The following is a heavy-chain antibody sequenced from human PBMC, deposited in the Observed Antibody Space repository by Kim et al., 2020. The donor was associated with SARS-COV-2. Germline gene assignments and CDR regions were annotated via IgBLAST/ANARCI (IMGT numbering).Heavy chain of an antibody. D-gene: IGHD5-12*01. CDR3: AKDPGSYLRWLQLY. V-gene: IGHV3-23*01. CDR2: ISGSGGST. CDR1: GFTFSSYA. J-gene: IGHJ4*02. Sequence: GGSLRLSCAASGFTFSSYAMSWVRQAPGKGLEWVSAISGSGGSTYYADSVKGRFTISRDNSKNTLYLQMNSLRAEDTAVYYCAKDPGSYLRWLQLYWGQGTLVTVSS.